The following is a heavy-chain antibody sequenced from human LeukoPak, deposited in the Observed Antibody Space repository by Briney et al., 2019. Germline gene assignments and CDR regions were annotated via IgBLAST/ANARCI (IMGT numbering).Heavy chain of an antibody. CDR1: GFTVSSNY. CDR2: IYSGGST. J-gene: IGHJ2*01. Sequence: PGGSLRLSCAASGFTVSSNYMSWVRQAPGKGLEWVSVIYSGGSTYYADSVKVRFTISRDNSKNTLYLQMNSLRAEDTAVYYCAREGGVVVADSWYFDLWGRGTLVTVSS. V-gene: IGHV3-53*01. CDR3: AREGGVVVADSWYFDL. D-gene: IGHD3-22*01.